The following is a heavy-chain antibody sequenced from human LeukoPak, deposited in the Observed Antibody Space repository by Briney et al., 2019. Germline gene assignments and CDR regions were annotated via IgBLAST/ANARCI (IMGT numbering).Heavy chain of an antibody. V-gene: IGHV5-51*01. D-gene: IGHD3-22*01. CDR2: IYPGDSDT. J-gene: IGHJ1*01. CDR1: GYSFTSHW. CDR3: ARIYDSSGYYYEH. Sequence: GESLKISCKASGYSFTSHWLGWVRQMPGKGLEWMGIIYPGDSDTRYSPSFQGQVTISADKSISTAYLQWSSLKASDTAMYYCARIYDSSGYYYEHWGQGTLVTVSS.